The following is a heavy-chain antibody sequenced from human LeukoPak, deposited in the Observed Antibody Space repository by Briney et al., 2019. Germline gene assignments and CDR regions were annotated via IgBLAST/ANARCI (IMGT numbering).Heavy chain of an antibody. V-gene: IGHV3-23*01. J-gene: IGHJ6*02. CDR1: GFTFSSYA. Sequence: GGSLRLSCAASGFTFSSYAMSWVRQAPGKGLEWVSAISGSGGSTYYADSVKGRFTISRDNAKNSLYLQMNSLRAEDTAVYYCARLVRGSYETSYGMDVWGQGTTVTVSS. CDR3: ARLVRGSYETSYGMDV. D-gene: IGHD1-26*01. CDR2: ISGSGGST.